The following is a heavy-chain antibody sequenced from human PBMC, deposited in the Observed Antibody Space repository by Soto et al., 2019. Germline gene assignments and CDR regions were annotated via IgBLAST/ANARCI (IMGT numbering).Heavy chain of an antibody. CDR1: GYTFTNYV. D-gene: IGHD5-12*01. CDR2: INTGDNT. V-gene: IGHV1-3*04. Sequence: QVQLVQSGAEVRKPGASVKVSCKASGYTFTNYVIHWVRQAPGQGLEWMGWINTGDNTEYSQNFQGRDTITRDTSANTAYMELSSLRSEDTAVYYCAREGGVGGFDGDYWGQGTLVSVSS. J-gene: IGHJ4*02. CDR3: AREGGVGGFDGDY.